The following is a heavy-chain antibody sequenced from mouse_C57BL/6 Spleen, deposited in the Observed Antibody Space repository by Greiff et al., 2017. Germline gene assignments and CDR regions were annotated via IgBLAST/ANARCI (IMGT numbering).Heavy chain of an antibody. CDR3: ARYYGSCHSFAY. Sequence: QVQLQQPGAELVRPGSSVKLSCKASGYTFTSYWMDWVKQRPGQGLEWIGNIYPSDSATHYNQKFKDKATLTVDKSSSTAYMQLSSRTSEDAAVYYCARYYGSCHSFAYWGQGTLVTVSA. J-gene: IGHJ3*01. CDR2: IYPSDSAT. CDR1: GYTFTSYW. V-gene: IGHV1-61*01. D-gene: IGHD1-1*01.